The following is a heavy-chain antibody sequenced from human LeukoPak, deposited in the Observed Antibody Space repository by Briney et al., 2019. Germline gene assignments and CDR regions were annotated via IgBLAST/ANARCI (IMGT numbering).Heavy chain of an antibody. D-gene: IGHD1-26*01. CDR2: INWNGGST. CDR3: ASCLVGATTPSLCAFDI. J-gene: IGHJ3*02. CDR1: GFTFDDYG. Sequence: GGSLRLSCAASGFTFDDYGMSWVRQAPGKGLEWVSGINWNGGSTGYADSVKGRFTISRDNAKNSLYLQMNSLRAEDTALYYCASCLVGATTPSLCAFDIWGQGTMVTVSS. V-gene: IGHV3-20*04.